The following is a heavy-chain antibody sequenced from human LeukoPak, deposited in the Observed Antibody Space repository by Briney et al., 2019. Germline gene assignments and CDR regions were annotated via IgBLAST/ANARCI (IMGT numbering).Heavy chain of an antibody. V-gene: IGHV3-9*01. CDR2: ISWNSGSI. D-gene: IGHD6-13*01. J-gene: IGHJ4*02. CDR3: ARGGSSSWYNPY. CDR1: GFIFNNYA. Sequence: GGSLRLSCAGSGFIFNNYAMHWVRQPPGKGLEWVSGISWNSGSIDYADSVKGRFTISRDNAKNSLYLQMNSLRAEDTAVYYCARGGSSSWYNPYWGQGTLVTVSS.